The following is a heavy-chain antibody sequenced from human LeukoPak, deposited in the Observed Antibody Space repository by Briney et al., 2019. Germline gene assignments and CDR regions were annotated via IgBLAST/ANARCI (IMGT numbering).Heavy chain of an antibody. CDR2: IYYSGST. CDR3: AREESHDY. J-gene: IGHJ4*02. CDR1: GGSISSSSYY. V-gene: IGHV4-39*02. Sequence: SETLSLTCTASGGSISSSSYYWGWIRQPPGKGLEWIGSIYYSGSTYYNPSLKSRVTISVDTSKNQFSLKLSSVTAADTAVYYCAREESHDYWGREPWSPSPQ.